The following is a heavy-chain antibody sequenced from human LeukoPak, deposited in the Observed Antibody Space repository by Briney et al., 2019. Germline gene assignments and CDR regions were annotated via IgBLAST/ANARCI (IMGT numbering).Heavy chain of an antibody. Sequence: GGSLRLSCAASGFTFSSYAMSWVRHAPGKGLVWVSRISSDGTYTNYADSVRGRFTISRDNSKNTLYLQMNSLRTEDTAVYYCAKEVRSSTWTLDYWGQGTLVTVSS. J-gene: IGHJ4*02. CDR1: GFTFSSYA. D-gene: IGHD6-13*01. CDR3: AKEVRSSTWTLDY. V-gene: IGHV3-23*01. CDR2: ISSDGTYT.